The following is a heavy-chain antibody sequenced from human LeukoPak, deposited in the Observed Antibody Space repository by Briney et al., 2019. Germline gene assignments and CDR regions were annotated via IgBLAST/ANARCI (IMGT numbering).Heavy chain of an antibody. D-gene: IGHD4-17*01. Sequence: SESLSLTCTVSGGSISSYYWSWIRQPPGKVLEWIGYIYYSGSTNYNPSLKSRVTISVDTSKNQFSLKLSSVTAADTAVYYCARSKYGEYLGYWGQGTLVTVSS. CDR3: ARSKYGEYLGY. J-gene: IGHJ4*02. V-gene: IGHV4-59*01. CDR1: GGSISSYY. CDR2: IYYSGST.